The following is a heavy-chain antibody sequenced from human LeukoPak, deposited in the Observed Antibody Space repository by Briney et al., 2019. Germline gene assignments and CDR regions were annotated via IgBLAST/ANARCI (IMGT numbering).Heavy chain of an antibody. Sequence: ASVKVSCKASEYTFTGYYMHWVRQAPGQGLEWMGWINPNSGGTNYAQKFQGRVTMTRDTSISTAYMELSRLRSDDTAVYYCARAATVTTGGYYYYYMDVWGKGTTVTVSS. V-gene: IGHV1-2*02. CDR3: ARAATVTTGGYYYYYMDV. CDR2: INPNSGGT. D-gene: IGHD4-17*01. J-gene: IGHJ6*03. CDR1: EYTFTGYY.